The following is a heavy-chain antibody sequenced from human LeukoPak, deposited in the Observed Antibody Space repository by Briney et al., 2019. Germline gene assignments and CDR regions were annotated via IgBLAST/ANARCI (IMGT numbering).Heavy chain of an antibody. V-gene: IGHV3-53*01. CDR3: ARESSGRPPVRY. CDR2: LYVGGIT. D-gene: IGHD3-22*01. Sequence: GGSLRLSCAASGFTVSSNYMIWVRQAPGKGLEWVSILYVGGITYYADSVRGRFTISRDNSKNTLYLQINSLRAEDTAVYYCARESSGRPPVRYWGQGTLVTVSS. J-gene: IGHJ4*02. CDR1: GFTVSSNY.